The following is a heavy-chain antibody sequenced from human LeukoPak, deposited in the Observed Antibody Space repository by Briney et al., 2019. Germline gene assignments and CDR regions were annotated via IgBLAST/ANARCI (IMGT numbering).Heavy chain of an antibody. J-gene: IGHJ4*02. CDR2: TYYRSKWHN. V-gene: IGHV6-1*01. CDR1: GDSVSISSAV. D-gene: IGHD4-11*01. CDR3: AGTTDYSSFLAY. Sequence: SQTLSLTCAVSGDSVSISSAVWNWVRQSPSRGLEWQGRTYYRSKWHNEYAESVKSRISITSDTSKNQFSLQLNSVTPEDTAEYYCAGTTDYSSFLAYWGQGTLVTVSS.